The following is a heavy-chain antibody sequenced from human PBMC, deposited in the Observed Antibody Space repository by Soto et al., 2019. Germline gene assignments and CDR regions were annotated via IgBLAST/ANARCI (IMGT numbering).Heavy chain of an antibody. Sequence: ESLKISCKGSGYSFTSYWIGWVRQMPGKGLEWMGIIYPGDSDTRYSPSFQGQVTISADKSISTAYLQWSSLKASDTAMYYWARNLSSRSTYCYYGMDVWGQGTTVTVSS. CDR2: IYPGDSDT. V-gene: IGHV5-51*01. D-gene: IGHD6-13*01. CDR3: ARNLSSRSTYCYYGMDV. J-gene: IGHJ6*02. CDR1: GYSFTSYW.